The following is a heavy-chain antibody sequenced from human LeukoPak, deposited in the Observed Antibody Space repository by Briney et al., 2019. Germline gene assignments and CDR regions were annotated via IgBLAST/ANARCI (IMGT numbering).Heavy chain of an antibody. CDR1: GFTFSSYA. Sequence: PGGSLRLSCAASGFTFSSYAMSWVRQAPGKGLEWVSAISGSGGSTYYADSVKGQFTISRDNSKNTLYLQMNSLRAEDTAVYYCAKDSHGSYGPPDYWGQGTLVTVSS. V-gene: IGHV3-23*01. CDR2: ISGSGGST. J-gene: IGHJ4*02. D-gene: IGHD1-26*01. CDR3: AKDSHGSYGPPDY.